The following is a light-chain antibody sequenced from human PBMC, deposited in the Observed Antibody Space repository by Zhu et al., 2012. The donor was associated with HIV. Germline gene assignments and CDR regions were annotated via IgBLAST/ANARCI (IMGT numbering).Light chain of an antibody. Sequence: IRMTQPPSSLSASTGDRVTITCRASQAIGTQLAWYQQKPGKAPNLLIYPAVTLQSGVPSRFSGSGSGTDFTLTISCLQSEDFATYYCQQYYSHPPTFGGGTKVE. J-gene: IGKJ4*01. CDR1: QAIGTQ. CDR2: PAV. CDR3: QQYYSHPPT. V-gene: IGKV1-8*01.